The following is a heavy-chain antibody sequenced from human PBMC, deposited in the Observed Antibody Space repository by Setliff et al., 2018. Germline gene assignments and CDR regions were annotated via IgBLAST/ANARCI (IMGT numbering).Heavy chain of an antibody. J-gene: IGHJ6*02. CDR2: ISTSGNT. V-gene: IGHV4-4*07. Sequence: SETLSLTCTVSGGSIINSYYWSWIRQPAGKGLEWIGRISTSGNTNYNPSLKSRVTVSLDTSKNQFSLKLTSMTAADTSVYYCARDQWVRSPPLYFSYSMDVWGQGTTVTVSS. D-gene: IGHD5-12*01. CDR3: ARDQWVRSPPLYFSYSMDV. CDR1: GGSIINSYY.